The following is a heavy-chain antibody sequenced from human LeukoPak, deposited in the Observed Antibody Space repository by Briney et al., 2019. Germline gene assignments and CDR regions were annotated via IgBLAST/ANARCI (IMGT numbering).Heavy chain of an antibody. CDR2: ISHNSRTM. V-gene: IGHV3-48*01. CDR3: AKDGQGFADYFDY. CDR1: GFTFSSYS. J-gene: IGHJ4*02. Sequence: GGSLRLSCAASGFTFSSYSMNWVRQAPGKGLEWVSYISHNSRTMHYADSVKGRFTISRDNSKNTLYLQMNSLRAEDTAVYYCAKDGQGFADYFDYWGQGTLVTVSS.